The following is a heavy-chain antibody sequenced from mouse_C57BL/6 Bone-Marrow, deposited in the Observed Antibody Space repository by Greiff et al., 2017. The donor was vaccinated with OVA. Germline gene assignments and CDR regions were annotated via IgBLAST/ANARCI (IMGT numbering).Heavy chain of an antibody. J-gene: IGHJ1*03. D-gene: IGHD1-1*01. Sequence: QVQLQQSGPGLVQPSQSLSITCTVSGFSLTSYGVHWVRQSPGKGLEWLGVIWSGGSTDYNAAFISRLSISKDNSKSQVFFKMNSLQADDTAIYYCARSTFYYGSRRYFDVWGTGTTVTVSS. V-gene: IGHV2-2*01. CDR3: ARSTFYYGSRRYFDV. CDR2: IWSGGST. CDR1: GFSLTSYG.